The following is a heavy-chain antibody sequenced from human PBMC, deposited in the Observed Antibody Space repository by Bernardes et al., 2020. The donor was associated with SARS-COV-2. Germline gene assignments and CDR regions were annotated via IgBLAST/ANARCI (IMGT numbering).Heavy chain of an antibody. J-gene: IGHJ5*01. Sequence: GGSLRLSCAASGFTFRDYTMHWVRQAPGKGLEWVAVICHDGSREYYVDSVKGRFAISRDNSNNTLYLQMNNLRGEDTALYRCATEDGEWLDSWGQGTLVTVSS. CDR1: GFTFRDYT. V-gene: IGHV3-33*01. D-gene: IGHD4-17*01. CDR3: ATEDGEWLDS. CDR2: ICHDGSRE.